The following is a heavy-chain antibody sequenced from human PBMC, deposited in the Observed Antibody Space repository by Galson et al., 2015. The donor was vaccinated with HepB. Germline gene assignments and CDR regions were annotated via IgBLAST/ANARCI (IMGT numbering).Heavy chain of an antibody. D-gene: IGHD3-16*01. CDR2: INPNSGGT. CDR1: GYTFTGYY. V-gene: IGHV1-2*02. Sequence: SVKVSCKASGYTFTGYYMHWVRQAPGQGLEWMGWINPNSGGTNYAQKFQGRVTMTRDTSISTACMELSRLRSDDTAVYYCARDLVLPSLLGYYYYYGMDVWGQGTTVTVSS. CDR3: ARDLVLPSLLGYYYYYGMDV. J-gene: IGHJ6*02.